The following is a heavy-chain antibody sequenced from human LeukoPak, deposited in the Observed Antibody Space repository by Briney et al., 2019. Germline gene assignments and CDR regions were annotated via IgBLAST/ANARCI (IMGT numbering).Heavy chain of an antibody. J-gene: IGHJ4*02. D-gene: IGHD6-13*01. Sequence: SVKVSCKAAGGTFSSYAISWVRQAPGQGLEWMGGIIPIFGTANYAQKFQGRVTITADKSTSTAYMELSSLRSEDTAVYYCARTRSSSSSWYGQFDYWGQGTLVTVSS. CDR3: ARTRSSSSSWYGQFDY. CDR2: IIPIFGTA. V-gene: IGHV1-69*06. CDR1: GGTFSSYA.